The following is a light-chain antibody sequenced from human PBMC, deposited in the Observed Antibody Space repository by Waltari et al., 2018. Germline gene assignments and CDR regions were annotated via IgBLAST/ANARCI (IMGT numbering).Light chain of an antibody. J-gene: IGKJ2*01. CDR1: QNIDTF. Sequence: DIQLTQSPSSPSASVGDRVTLTCRASQNIDTFLNWYQQRPGKAPKVLIYGASSLQSGVPSRFSGSGSGTHFTLTISSLQPDDFATYFCQQSHTMMYTFGQGTKLEIK. CDR3: QQSHTMMYT. CDR2: GAS. V-gene: IGKV1-39*01.